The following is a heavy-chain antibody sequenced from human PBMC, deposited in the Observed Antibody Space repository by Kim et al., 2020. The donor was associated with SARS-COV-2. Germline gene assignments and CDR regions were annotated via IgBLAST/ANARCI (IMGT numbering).Heavy chain of an antibody. J-gene: IGHJ6*03. V-gene: IGHV4-59*01. CDR3: ARDRRKIFGVVPYYYYMDV. Sequence: SRVTISVDTSKNQFSLKLSSVTAADTAVYYCARDRRKIFGVVPYYYYMDVWGKGTTVTVSS. D-gene: IGHD3-3*01.